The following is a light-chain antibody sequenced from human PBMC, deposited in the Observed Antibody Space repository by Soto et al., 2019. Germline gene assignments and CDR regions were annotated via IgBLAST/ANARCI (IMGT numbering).Light chain of an antibody. V-gene: IGKV3-20*01. CDR3: QHYGNLFT. CDR1: QSVSSRY. Sequence: EIVFTQSPGTLSLSPGERATLSCRASQSVSSRYLAWYQQKPGQAPRLLIYSASNRATGIPDRFSGSESGTDFTLTITRLEPEDFAVYYCQHYGNLFTFGGGTKVEI. J-gene: IGKJ4*01. CDR2: SAS.